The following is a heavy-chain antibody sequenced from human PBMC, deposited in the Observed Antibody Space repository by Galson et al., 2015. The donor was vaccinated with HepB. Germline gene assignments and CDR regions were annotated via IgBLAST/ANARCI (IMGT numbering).Heavy chain of an antibody. D-gene: IGHD3-22*01. V-gene: IGHV1-46*01. Sequence: SVKVSCKASGYTFTSYYIHWVRQAPGQGLEWMGMINPSDGSTTYAQKFQGRVTMTRDTSTNTVYMELSSLRSEDTAVYYCARAKYYYDSSTYYLFDYWGQGTLVTVSS. J-gene: IGHJ4*02. CDR2: INPSDGST. CDR3: ARAKYYYDSSTYYLFDY. CDR1: GYTFTSYY.